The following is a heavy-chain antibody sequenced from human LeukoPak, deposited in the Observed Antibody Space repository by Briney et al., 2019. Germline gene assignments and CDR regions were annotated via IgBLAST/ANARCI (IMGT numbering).Heavy chain of an antibody. Sequence: GGSLRLSCAASGFTFSSYAMHWVRQAPGKGLEWVAVISYDGSNKYYADSVKGRFTISRDNSKNTLYLQMNSLRAEDTAVYYCARDLGTHSSGWYVVDYWGQGTLVTVSS. CDR3: ARDLGTHSSGWYVVDY. D-gene: IGHD6-19*01. V-gene: IGHV3-30-3*01. CDR1: GFTFSSYA. CDR2: ISYDGSNK. J-gene: IGHJ4*02.